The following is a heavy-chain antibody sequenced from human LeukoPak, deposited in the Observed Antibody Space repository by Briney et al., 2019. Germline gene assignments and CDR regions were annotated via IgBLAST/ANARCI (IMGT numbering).Heavy chain of an antibody. D-gene: IGHD3-10*01. J-gene: IGHJ4*02. Sequence: GGSLRLSCAASGFTFSSHWMHWVRQAPGKGLVWVSRINSDGSSTSYADSVKGRFTISRDNAKNTLYLQMNTLRAEDAAVYYCARAEGSGSSFDYWGQGTLVTVSS. CDR3: ARAEGSGSSFDY. V-gene: IGHV3-74*01. CDR2: INSDGSST. CDR1: GFTFSSHW.